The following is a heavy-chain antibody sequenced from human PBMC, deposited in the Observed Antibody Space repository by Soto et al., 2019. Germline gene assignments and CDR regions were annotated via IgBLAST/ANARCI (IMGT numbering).Heavy chain of an antibody. CDR1: GFSLIPYW. CDR2: IKQDGSER. J-gene: IGHJ4*02. CDR3: ARGGVHYYDNSFDY. V-gene: IGHV3-7*03. D-gene: IGHD3-22*01. Sequence: EVLLVESGGGLVQPGGSLRLSCAASGFSLIPYWMSWVRQAPGNGLEWVANIKQDGSERNYVNSVKGRFTISRDNAKNSVYLEMNSLRAEDTAVYYCARGGVHYYDNSFDYWGQGTLVTASS.